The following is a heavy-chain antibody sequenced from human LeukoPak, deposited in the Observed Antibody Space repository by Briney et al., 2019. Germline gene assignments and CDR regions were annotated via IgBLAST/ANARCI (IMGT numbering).Heavy chain of an antibody. V-gene: IGHV1-69*06. Sequence: ASVKVSCKASGGTFSSYAISWVRQAPGQGLEWRGGIIPIFGTANYAQKFQGRVTITADKSTGTAYMELSSLRSEDTAVYYCAREASGSYYSFDYWGQGTLVTVSS. D-gene: IGHD1-26*01. CDR2: IIPIFGTA. J-gene: IGHJ4*02. CDR3: AREASGSYYSFDY. CDR1: GGTFSSYA.